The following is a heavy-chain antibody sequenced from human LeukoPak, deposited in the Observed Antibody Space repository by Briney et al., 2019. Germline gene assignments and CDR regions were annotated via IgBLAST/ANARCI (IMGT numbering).Heavy chain of an antibody. CDR2: ISGSGGST. V-gene: IGHV3-23*01. D-gene: IGHD6-13*01. Sequence: GGSLRLSCAASGFTFSSYAMNWVRQAPGKGLEWVSAISGSGGSTYYADSEKGRITISRDTSKHSLYLQMISLRAEDTAVYYCAKGRIDSGSWYYYYGMDVWGQGTTVTVSS. J-gene: IGHJ6*02. CDR3: AKGRIDSGSWYYYYGMDV. CDR1: GFTFSSYA.